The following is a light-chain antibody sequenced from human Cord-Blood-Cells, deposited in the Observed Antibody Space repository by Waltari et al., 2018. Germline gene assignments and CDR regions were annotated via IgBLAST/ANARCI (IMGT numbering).Light chain of an antibody. CDR3: SSYTSSSTLV. J-gene: IGLJ3*02. V-gene: IGLV2-14*01. CDR1: SSAVGGYNY. CDR2: EVS. Sequence: QSPLTPPASVSGSPGQSTTISCPGTSSAVGGYNYVSWYQQHPGKTPKLMIYEVSKRPSGLSNRFSGSKSGNTASLTISGLQAEDEADYYCSSYTSSSTLVFGGGTKLTVL.